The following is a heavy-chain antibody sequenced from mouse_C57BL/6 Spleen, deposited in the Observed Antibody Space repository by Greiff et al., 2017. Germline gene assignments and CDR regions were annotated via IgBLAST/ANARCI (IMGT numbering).Heavy chain of an antibody. V-gene: IGHV3-8*01. D-gene: IGHD3-2*02. J-gene: IGHJ4*01. CDR2: ISYSGST. CDR3: ARAQANAMDY. CDR1: GYSITSDY. Sequence: EVKLVESGPGLAKPSQTLSLPCSVTGYSITSDYWNWIRKFPGNKLEYMGYISYSGSTYYNPSNKSRLSITRDTSKNQDYLQLTSVTTEDTATYYCARAQANAMDYWGQGTSVTVSS.